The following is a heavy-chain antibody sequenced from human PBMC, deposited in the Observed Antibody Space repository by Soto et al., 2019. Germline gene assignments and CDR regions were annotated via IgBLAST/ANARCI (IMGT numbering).Heavy chain of an antibody. CDR1: GFTFTSFG. Sequence: GGSLRLSCAASGFTFTSFGIHWVRQAPGKGLEWVAVVSYDGIDENYADSVKGRFSISRDNSKNTVYLQMNSLRGEDTAVYYCAKDLREMATTTPDYWGQGT. CDR3: AKDLREMATTTPDY. J-gene: IGHJ4*02. CDR2: VSYDGIDE. D-gene: IGHD1-1*01. V-gene: IGHV3-30*18.